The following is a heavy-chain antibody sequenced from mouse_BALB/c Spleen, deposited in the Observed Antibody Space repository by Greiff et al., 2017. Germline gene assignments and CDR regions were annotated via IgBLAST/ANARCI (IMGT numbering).Heavy chain of an antibody. CDR2: IDPANGNT. J-gene: IGHJ4*01. CDR1: GFNIKDTY. V-gene: IGHV14-3*02. Sequence: VQLQQSGAELVKPGASVKLSCTASGFNIKDTYMPWVKPRPEQGLEWIGRIDPANGNTKSDPKFQGKATITADTSSNTAYLQLSSLTSEDTAVYYCARWSYDYDGEYYAMDYWGQGTSVTVSS. CDR3: ARWSYDYDGEYYAMDY. D-gene: IGHD2-4*01.